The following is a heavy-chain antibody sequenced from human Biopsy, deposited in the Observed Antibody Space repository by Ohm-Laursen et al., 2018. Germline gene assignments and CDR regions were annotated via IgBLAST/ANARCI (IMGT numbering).Heavy chain of an antibody. CDR2: IYYSGNT. CDR3: ARQVDFWSGYVDY. J-gene: IGHJ4*02. CDR1: GGSISDSTYH. Sequence: SETLSLTCTVSGGSISDSTYHWGWIRQSPGKGLEWIGNIYYSGNTDYSPSLKSRVPISVDTSNNQFSLKLMSVTAADTAVYYCARQVDFWSGYVDYWGQGTLVAVSS. D-gene: IGHD3-3*01. V-gene: IGHV4-39*01.